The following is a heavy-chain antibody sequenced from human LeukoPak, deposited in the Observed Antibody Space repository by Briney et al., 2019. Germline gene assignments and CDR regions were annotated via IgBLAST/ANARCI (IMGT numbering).Heavy chain of an antibody. CDR2: ITTTTTSGTNT. V-gene: IGHV3-11*04. CDR1: GFSFSEFY. D-gene: IGHD2-21*01. Sequence: GGSLRLSCAASGFSFSEFYVSWIRQAPGKGLEWLSYITTTTTSGTNTYYADSVKGRFTISRDNAKNSLYLQMNSLRAEDTAVYYCARDRGTYCGDGCSQYYFDYWGQGALVTVSS. CDR3: ARDRGTYCGDGCSQYYFDY. J-gene: IGHJ4*02.